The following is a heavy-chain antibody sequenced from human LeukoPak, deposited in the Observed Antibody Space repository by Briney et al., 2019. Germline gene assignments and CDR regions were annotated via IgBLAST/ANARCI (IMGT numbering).Heavy chain of an antibody. V-gene: IGHV3-30*18. Sequence: GGSLRLSCVASGFTFSDYGMLWVRQPPGKGLEWVAVISYDGRNEHYADSVKGRFTISRDNSKNTVFLQMNTLRTEDTAVYLVAKDIPNDYWGQVTLVTVS. J-gene: IGHJ4*02. CDR3: AKDIPNDY. D-gene: IGHD2-2*02. CDR1: GFTFSDYG. CDR2: ISYDGRNE.